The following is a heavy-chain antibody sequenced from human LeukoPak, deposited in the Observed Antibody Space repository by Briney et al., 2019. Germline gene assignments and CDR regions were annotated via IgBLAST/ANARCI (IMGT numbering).Heavy chain of an antibody. CDR1: GFTFSIYA. Sequence: GGFLRLSCAASGFTFSIYAMSWVRQAPGKGLEWVSAISGSGGTAYYADSVKGRFIISRDNSKNTLYLQMNSLRAEDTALYFCAKDLTYTSQGGSDSWGQGTLVIVSS. CDR3: AKDLTYTSQGGSDS. J-gene: IGHJ4*02. V-gene: IGHV3-23*01. D-gene: IGHD3-16*01. CDR2: ISGSGGTA.